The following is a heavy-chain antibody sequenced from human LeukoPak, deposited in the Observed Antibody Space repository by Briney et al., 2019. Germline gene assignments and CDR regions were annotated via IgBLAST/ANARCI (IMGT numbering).Heavy chain of an antibody. CDR3: TTETRVAAGYYYYYYYMDV. CDR2: IKSNIDGGAT. V-gene: IGHV3-15*01. J-gene: IGHJ6*03. D-gene: IGHD6-13*01. Sequence: GGSLRLSCAASGFTFSNTWMSWVRQAPGKGLEWVGRIKSNIDGGATDYATPVKGRFTISRDDSKNTLYVQMNSLKTEDTAVYYCTTETRVAAGYYYYYYYMDVWGKGTPVTVSS. CDR1: GFTFSNTW.